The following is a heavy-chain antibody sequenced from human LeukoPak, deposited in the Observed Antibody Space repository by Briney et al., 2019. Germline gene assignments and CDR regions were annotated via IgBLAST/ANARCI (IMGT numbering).Heavy chain of an antibody. CDR2: ISAYNGNA. V-gene: IGHV1-18*01. CDR1: GYTFTSYG. CDR3: ARPPGAFMVRGPPDY. J-gene: IGHJ4*02. D-gene: IGHD3-10*01. Sequence: ASVKVSCKASGYTFTSYGVSWVRQAPGQGLEWMGWISAYNGNANYAQKLQGRVTMTTDTSTSTAYMELRSLRSDDTAVYYCARPPGAFMVRGPPDYWGQGTLVTVSS.